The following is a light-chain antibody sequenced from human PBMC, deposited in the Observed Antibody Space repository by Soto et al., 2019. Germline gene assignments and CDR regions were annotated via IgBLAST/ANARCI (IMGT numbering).Light chain of an antibody. Sequence: EIVLTQSPATLSLSPGERATLSCRASQSVAGYLAWYQQKPGQAPRLLIYDASNRATGIPARFSGSGSGTDFTLTISRLVPEDFAVYYCQQYGSSPITFGQGTRLEIK. V-gene: IGKV3-20*01. CDR3: QQYGSSPIT. J-gene: IGKJ5*01. CDR2: DAS. CDR1: QSVAGY.